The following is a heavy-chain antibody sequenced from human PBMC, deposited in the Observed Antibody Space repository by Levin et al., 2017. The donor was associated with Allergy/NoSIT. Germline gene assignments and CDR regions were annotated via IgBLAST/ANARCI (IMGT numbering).Heavy chain of an antibody. CDR1: GGSISSYY. V-gene: IGHV4-59*01. J-gene: IGHJ4*02. D-gene: IGHD6-13*01. CDR2: IYYSGST. Sequence: PSETLSLTCTVSGGSISSYYWSWIRQPPGKGLEWIGYIYYSGSTNYNPSLKSRVTISVDTSKNQFSLKLSSVTAADTAVYYCARRAAAESFNFDYWGQGTLVTVSS. CDR3: ARRAAAESFNFDY.